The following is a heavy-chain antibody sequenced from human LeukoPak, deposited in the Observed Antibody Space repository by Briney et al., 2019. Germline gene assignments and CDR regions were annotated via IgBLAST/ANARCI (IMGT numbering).Heavy chain of an antibody. D-gene: IGHD3-22*01. CDR1: GFTFSSLA. V-gene: IGHV3-23*01. J-gene: IGHJ3*02. Sequence: PGGSLRLSCTASGFTFSSLAMTWVRQAPGKGLEWVSTIRSNGDTTYNADSVKGRFTISRDNSKNTLYVHMNSLRGEDTAVYYCAKDFRSSGNAFDIWGQGTMVTVSS. CDR3: AKDFRSSGNAFDI. CDR2: IRSNGDTT.